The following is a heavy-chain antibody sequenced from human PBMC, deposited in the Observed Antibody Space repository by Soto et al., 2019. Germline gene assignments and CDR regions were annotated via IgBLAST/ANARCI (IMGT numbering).Heavy chain of an antibody. V-gene: IGHV3-23*01. CDR3: AKDISPGQGYRIFDY. J-gene: IGHJ4*02. CDR2: LSGSGDNT. D-gene: IGHD5-18*01. Sequence: GGSLRLSCLASGFTFSSFAMSLVRQAPGKGLEWVSLLSGSGDNTYYADSVKGRFTISRDNSKSTLCLQMNSLRAEDTAIYYCAKDISPGQGYRIFDYWGQGTQVTVSS. CDR1: GFTFSSFA.